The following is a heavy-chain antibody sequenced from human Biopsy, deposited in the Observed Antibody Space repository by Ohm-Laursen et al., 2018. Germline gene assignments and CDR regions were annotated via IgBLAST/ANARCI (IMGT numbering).Heavy chain of an antibody. D-gene: IGHD4-11*01. CDR1: GYTYSDYG. CDR3: TRDLQTRAETFDS. Sequence: APVKVSCKTSGYTYSDYGVSWVRQAPGQGLEWVGWISGLNGIKTSASKFQGRLTMTTDRSASTAYMELRGLRSDDTAIYYCTRDLQTRAETFDSWGQGTLVIVSS. V-gene: IGHV1-18*01. CDR2: ISGLNGIK. J-gene: IGHJ5*01.